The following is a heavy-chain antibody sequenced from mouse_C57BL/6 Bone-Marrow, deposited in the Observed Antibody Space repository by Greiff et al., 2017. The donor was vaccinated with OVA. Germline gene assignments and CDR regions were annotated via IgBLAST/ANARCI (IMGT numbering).Heavy chain of an antibody. CDR3: TTPGYFDV. CDR1: GFNIKDDY. V-gene: IGHV14-4*01. J-gene: IGHJ1*03. Sequence: EVQVVESGAELVRPGASVKLSCTASGFNIKDDYMHWVKQRPEQGLEWIGWIDPENGDTEYASKFQGKATITADTSSNTAYLQLSSLTSEDTAVYYCTTPGYFDVWGTGTTVTVSS. CDR2: IDPENGDT.